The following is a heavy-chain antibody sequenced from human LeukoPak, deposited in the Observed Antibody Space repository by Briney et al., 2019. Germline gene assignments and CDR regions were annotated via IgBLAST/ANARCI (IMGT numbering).Heavy chain of an antibody. CDR3: ARVRYYYGSGSYYSIDY. CDR1: GYTFTGYY. CDR2: INPNSGGT. J-gene: IGHJ4*02. Sequence: VASVKVSCKASGYTFTGYYMHWVRQAPGQGLEWMGWINPNSGGTNYAQKFQGRVTMTRDTSISTAYMELSRLRSDDTDVYYCARVRYYYGSGSYYSIDYWGQGTLVTVSS. D-gene: IGHD3-10*01. V-gene: IGHV1-2*02.